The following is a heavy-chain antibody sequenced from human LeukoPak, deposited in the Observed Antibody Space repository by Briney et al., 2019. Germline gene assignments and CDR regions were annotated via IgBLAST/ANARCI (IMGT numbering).Heavy chain of an antibody. D-gene: IGHD3-16*02. CDR1: GFTFSSYA. Sequence: GGSLRLSCAASGFTFSSYAMSWVRQAPGKGLEWVSAISGSGGSTYYADSVKGRFTISRDNSKNTLYLQMNSLRAEDTAVYYCAKDLMITFGGVIAPDFDYWGQGTLVTVSS. CDR2: ISGSGGST. V-gene: IGHV3-23*01. J-gene: IGHJ4*02. CDR3: AKDLMITFGGVIAPDFDY.